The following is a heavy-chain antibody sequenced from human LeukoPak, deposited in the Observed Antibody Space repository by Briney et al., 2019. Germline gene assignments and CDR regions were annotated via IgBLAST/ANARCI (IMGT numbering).Heavy chain of an antibody. D-gene: IGHD5-12*01. CDR1: GGSISSSNW. J-gene: IGHJ3*02. CDR3: AKYSGYDKAFDI. Sequence: SETLSLTCAVSGGSISSSNWWSWVRQPPGKGLEWIGEIYHSGSTNYNPSLKSRVTISVDKSKNQFSLKLSSVTAADTAVYYCAKYSGYDKAFDIWGQGTMVTVSS. CDR2: IYHSGST. V-gene: IGHV4-4*02.